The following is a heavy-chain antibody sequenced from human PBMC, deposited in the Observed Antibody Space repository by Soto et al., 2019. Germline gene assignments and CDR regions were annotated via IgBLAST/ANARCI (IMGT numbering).Heavy chain of an antibody. V-gene: IGHV4-30-4*01. J-gene: IGHJ1*01. Sequence: PSETLSLTFTVSGASVNNGNYYWSYIRQSPGKGLEWLGYIFYSGDTYYNPSLKSRATISLNTSRNQISLTLTSVTDADTAVYFCVGTGTTDDFWGQGTLVTVSS. CDR1: GASVNNGNYY. CDR2: IFYSGDT. D-gene: IGHD1-7*01. CDR3: VGTGTTDDF.